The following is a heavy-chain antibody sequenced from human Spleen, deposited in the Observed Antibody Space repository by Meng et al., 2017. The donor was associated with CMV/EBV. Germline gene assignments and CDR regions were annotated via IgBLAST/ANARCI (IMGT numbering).Heavy chain of an antibody. CDR1: GFTFSSYG. D-gene: IGHD6-19*01. Sequence: GGSLRLSCAASGFTFSSYGMHWVRQAPGKGLEWVAAITGSGDDTYFAYYADSVKGRFTISRDNSKNALYLQMSSLRADDTAIYYCAKWLVTTDYWGQGTLVTVSS. J-gene: IGHJ4*02. CDR3: AKWLVTTDY. CDR2: ITGSGDDTYFA. V-gene: IGHV3-23*01.